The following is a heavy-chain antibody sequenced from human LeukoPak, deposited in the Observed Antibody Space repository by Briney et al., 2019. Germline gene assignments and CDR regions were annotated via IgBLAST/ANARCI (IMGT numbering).Heavy chain of an antibody. CDR3: ARLLAYSSELDY. D-gene: IGHD6-25*01. Sequence: SETLSLICTVSGYSISSGYYWGWIRQPPGKGLEWIGSIHHGGTTYYNPSLKSRVTISVDTSKNQFSLKLSSVTAADTAVYYCARLLAYSSELDYWGQGTLVTVSS. J-gene: IGHJ4*02. CDR2: IHHGGTT. CDR1: GYSISSGYY. V-gene: IGHV4-38-2*02.